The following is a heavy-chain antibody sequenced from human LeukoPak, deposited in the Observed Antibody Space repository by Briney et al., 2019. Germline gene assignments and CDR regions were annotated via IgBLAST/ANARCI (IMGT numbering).Heavy chain of an antibody. CDR2: IWYDGSNK. CDR1: GFTFSSYD. CDR3: ARRRGYSGYDLDY. D-gene: IGHD5-12*01. V-gene: IGHV3-33*01. J-gene: IGHJ4*02. Sequence: GGSLRLSCAASGFTFSSYDMHWVRQAPGKGLEWVAVIWYDGSNKYYADSVKGRFTISKDNSKNTLYLQMNSLRAEDTAVYYCARRRGYSGYDLDYWGQGTLVTVSS.